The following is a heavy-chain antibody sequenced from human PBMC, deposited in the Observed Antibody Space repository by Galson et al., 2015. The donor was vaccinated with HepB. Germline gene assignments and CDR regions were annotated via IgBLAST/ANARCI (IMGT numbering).Heavy chain of an antibody. CDR3: ARQAGRGGAAFDI. J-gene: IGHJ3*02. V-gene: IGHV3-21*01. D-gene: IGHD6-19*01. CDR2: ISSSSSYI. Sequence: SLRLSCAASGFTFSSYSMNWVRQAPGKGLEWVSSISSSSSYIYYADSVKGRFTISRDNAKNSLYLQMNSLRAEDTAVYYCARQAGRGGAAFDIWGQGTMVTVSS. CDR1: GFTFSSYS.